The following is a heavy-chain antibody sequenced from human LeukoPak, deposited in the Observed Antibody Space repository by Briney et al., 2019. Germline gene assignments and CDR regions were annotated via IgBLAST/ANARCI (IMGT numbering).Heavy chain of an antibody. CDR1: GYSIGSDFY. D-gene: IGHD2-21*01. CDR3: ARHSVASPSDA. Sequence: SETLSLTCIVSGYSIGSDFYWGWIRQPPGKGLEWIASIYRSGNTYSNSSLKSRVRMSIDTSKDHFSLRLTSVTAADTAVYYCARHSVASPSDAWGPGTLVTVSS. CDR2: IYRSGNT. J-gene: IGHJ5*02. V-gene: IGHV4-38-2*02.